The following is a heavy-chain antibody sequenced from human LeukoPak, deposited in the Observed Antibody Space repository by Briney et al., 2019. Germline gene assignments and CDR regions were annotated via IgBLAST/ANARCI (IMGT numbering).Heavy chain of an antibody. V-gene: IGHV3-53*01. CDR3: TRDQMNY. J-gene: IGHJ4*02. D-gene: IGHD5-24*01. CDR1: EFTVSRNY. Sequence: RSGGSLILSCTASEFTVSRNYMLWVRQAPGKGLEWVSLIFSNGDTHYADSVKGRFTISRDTSKNTVSLQMNSLRVEDTAMYYCTRDQMNYWGQGTLVTVSS. CDR2: IFSNGDT.